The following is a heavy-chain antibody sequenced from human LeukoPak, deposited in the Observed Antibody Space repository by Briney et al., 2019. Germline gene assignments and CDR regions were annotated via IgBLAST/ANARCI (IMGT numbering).Heavy chain of an antibody. V-gene: IGHV1-24*01. CDR2: FDPEDGET. J-gene: IGHJ4*02. Sequence: ASVKVSCKVSGYTLTELSMHWVRQAPGKGLEWMGGFDPEDGETIYAQKFQGRVTMTEDTSTDTAYMELSNLRSEDTAVYYCATELRFLEWLWLDYWGQGTLVTVSS. CDR3: ATELRFLEWLWLDY. CDR1: GYTLTELS. D-gene: IGHD3-3*01.